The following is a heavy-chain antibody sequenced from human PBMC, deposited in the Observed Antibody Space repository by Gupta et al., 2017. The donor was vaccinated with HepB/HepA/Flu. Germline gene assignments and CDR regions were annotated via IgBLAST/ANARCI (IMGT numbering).Heavy chain of an antibody. J-gene: IGHJ6*02. Sequence: QVQLVESGGGVVQPGRSLRLSCAASGFTFSSYGMHWVRQAPGKGLEWVAVIWYDGSNKYYADSVKGRFTISRDNSKNTLYLQMNSLRAEDTAVYYCARDLMDDLYYYYGMDVWGQGTTVTVSS. CDR2: IWYDGSNK. D-gene: IGHD1-1*01. CDR1: GFTFSSYG. CDR3: ARDLMDDLYYYYGMDV. V-gene: IGHV3-33*01.